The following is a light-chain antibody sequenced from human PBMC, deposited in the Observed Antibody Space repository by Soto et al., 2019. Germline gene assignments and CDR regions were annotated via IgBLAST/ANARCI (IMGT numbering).Light chain of an antibody. CDR1: SSDVGAYNF. V-gene: IGLV2-14*03. J-gene: IGLJ1*01. CDR3: SSHGGSSPFYV. CDR2: EVS. Sequence: SALTQPASVSGSPGQSITISCTGTSSDVGAYNFVSWYQQHPGKVPKLIIHEVSNRPSGVSNRFSGSKSGNTASLTISGLQTEDEADYYCSSHGGSSPFYVFGTGTKLTVL.